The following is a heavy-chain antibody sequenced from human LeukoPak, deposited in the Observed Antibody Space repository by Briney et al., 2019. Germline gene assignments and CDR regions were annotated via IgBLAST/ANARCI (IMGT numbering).Heavy chain of an antibody. Sequence: SVTVSCKSSGGTFSSYAFSWVRPAPGQGLEWMGGIIPIFGTANYAQKFQGRVTITADESTSTAYMELSSLRSEDTAVYYCARDSGEGATTHWGQGTLVTVSS. CDR2: IIPIFGTA. V-gene: IGHV1-69*13. D-gene: IGHD1-26*01. CDR1: GGTFSSYA. J-gene: IGHJ4*02. CDR3: ARDSGEGATTH.